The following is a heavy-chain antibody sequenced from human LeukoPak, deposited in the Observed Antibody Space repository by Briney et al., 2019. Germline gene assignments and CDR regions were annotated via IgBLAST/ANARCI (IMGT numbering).Heavy chain of an antibody. CDR3: AKATIQQWLVKVDSFDS. V-gene: IGHV3-23*01. J-gene: IGHJ4*02. CDR2: ISGGGDTT. CDR1: GFAFSNAW. D-gene: IGHD6-19*01. Sequence: GGSLRLSCAASGFAFSNAWMSWVRQAPGKGLEWVSSISGGGDTTNYADSVKGRFIISRDNSKNTLYLQMNSLRAEDTAIYYCAKATIQQWLVKVDSFDSWGQGILVTVSS.